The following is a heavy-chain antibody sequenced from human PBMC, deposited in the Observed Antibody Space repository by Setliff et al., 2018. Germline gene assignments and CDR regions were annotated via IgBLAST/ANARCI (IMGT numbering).Heavy chain of an antibody. CDR3: ARMTGFQYIDV. CDR1: GSSMTGRYI. V-gene: IGHV4-38-2*01. J-gene: IGHJ6*03. D-gene: IGHD3-3*01. CDR2: VFPSGTT. Sequence: PSETLSLTCVVSGSSMTGRYIWGWFRQSPGKGLQWIGNVFPSGTTRYNVSLENRLTLSVDTSKNQFSLRLTSVTAADTAVYYCARMTGFQYIDVWGKGTTVTVSS.